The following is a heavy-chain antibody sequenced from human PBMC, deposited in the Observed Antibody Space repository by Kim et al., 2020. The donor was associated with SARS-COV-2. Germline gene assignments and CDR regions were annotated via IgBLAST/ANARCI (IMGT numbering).Heavy chain of an antibody. D-gene: IGHD4-4*01. V-gene: IGHV1-69*01. Sequence: ANYAQKFQGRVTLTADESTSTAYMELSSLRSEDTAVYYCAMTTVTIWFDPWGQGTLVTVSS. J-gene: IGHJ5*02. CDR3: AMTTVTIWFDP. CDR2: A.